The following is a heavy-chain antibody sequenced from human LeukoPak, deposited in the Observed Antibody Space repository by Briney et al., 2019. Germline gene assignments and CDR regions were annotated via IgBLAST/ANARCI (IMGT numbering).Heavy chain of an antibody. CDR1: GFTFSSYA. Sequence: GGSLRLSCAASGFTFSSYAMNWVRQAPGKGLEWVSVISGSGGNTYYADSVKGRFTISRDNSKNTLYLQMNSLRVEDTAIYYCAKSFWGGVYDAFDIWGQGTMATVSS. V-gene: IGHV3-23*01. CDR2: ISGSGGNT. CDR3: AKSFWGGVYDAFDI. J-gene: IGHJ3*02. D-gene: IGHD2-8*02.